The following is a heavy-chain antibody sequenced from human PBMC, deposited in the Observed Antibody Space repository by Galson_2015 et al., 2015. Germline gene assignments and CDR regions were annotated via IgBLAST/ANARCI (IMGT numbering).Heavy chain of an antibody. V-gene: IGHV4-61*02. D-gene: IGHD3-10*01. CDR1: GGSISSGSYY. CDR2: IYTSGST. CDR3: ARGPMVRGVIGGYNWFDP. J-gene: IGHJ5*02. Sequence: TLSLTCTVSGGSISSGSYYWSWIRQPAGKGLEWIGRIYTSGSTNYNPSLKSRVTISVDTSKNQFSLKLSSVTAADTAVYYCARGPMVRGVIGGYNWFDPWGQGTLVTVSS.